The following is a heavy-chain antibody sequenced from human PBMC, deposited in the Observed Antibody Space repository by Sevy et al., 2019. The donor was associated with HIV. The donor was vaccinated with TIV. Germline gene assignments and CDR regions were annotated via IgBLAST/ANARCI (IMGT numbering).Heavy chain of an antibody. Sequence: ASVKVSCKASGYTFTTYDINWVRQATGQGLEWMGWMNPNSGNTGYAQKFQGRVTMTRNTSIETAYMELSSLRSEDTAVYYSARFLSTSYYYYHAMDVWGQGTTVTVSS. D-gene: IGHD2-2*01. CDR2: MNPNSGNT. CDR3: ARFLSTSYYYYHAMDV. CDR1: GYTFTTYD. V-gene: IGHV1-8*01. J-gene: IGHJ6*02.